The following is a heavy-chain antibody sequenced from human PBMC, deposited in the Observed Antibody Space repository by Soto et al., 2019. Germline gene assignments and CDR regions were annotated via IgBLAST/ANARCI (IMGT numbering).Heavy chain of an antibody. V-gene: IGHV1-69*12. CDR2: IIPIFGTA. J-gene: IGHJ4*02. D-gene: IGHD5-12*01. CDR1: GGTFSSYA. CDR3: AREGSGMVGDGYNYAY. Sequence: QVQLLQSGAEVKKPGSSVKVSCKASGGTFSSYAISWVRQAPGQGLEWMGGIIPIFGTANYAQKFQGRVTITADESTSTAYMELSSLRSADTAVYYCAREGSGMVGDGYNYAYWGQGTLVTVSS.